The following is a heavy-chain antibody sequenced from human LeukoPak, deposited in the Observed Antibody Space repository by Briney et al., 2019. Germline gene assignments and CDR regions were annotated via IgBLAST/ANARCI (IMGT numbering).Heavy chain of an antibody. J-gene: IGHJ4*02. CDR1: GYTFTNYD. CDR2: MSPNSGNT. CDR3: TRGVGGTTLVYGVTFDF. V-gene: IGHV1-8*01. Sequence: ASVKVSCKTSGYTFTNYDINWVRQATGQGLEWMGLMSPNSGNTGYAQNFQGRVTLTRDTSISTAYMELNNLRSEDTAIYYCTRGVGGTTLVYGVTFDFWGQGTLVTVSS. D-gene: IGHD1-1*01.